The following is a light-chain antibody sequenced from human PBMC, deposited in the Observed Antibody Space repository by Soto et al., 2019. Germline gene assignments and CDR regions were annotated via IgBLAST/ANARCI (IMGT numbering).Light chain of an antibody. V-gene: IGKV3-15*01. CDR1: QNVYNN. Sequence: EIVMTQSPSTLSVSPGEGATLSCKASQNVYNNLAWYQQRPGQPPSLLIYDASTRATGISARFSGSGYGTDFTLTISSLKSEDFAVYFCQQCTNWPLTFGGGTKVEIK. CDR3: QQCTNWPLT. CDR2: DAS. J-gene: IGKJ4*01.